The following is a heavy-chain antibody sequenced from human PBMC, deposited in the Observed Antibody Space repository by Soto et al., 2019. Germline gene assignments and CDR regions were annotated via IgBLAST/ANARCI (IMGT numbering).Heavy chain of an antibody. CDR3: ARGYYYDSSGYYMYYFDY. D-gene: IGHD3-22*01. V-gene: IGHV4-59*01. J-gene: IGHJ4*02. CDR1: GGSISSYY. Sequence: PSETLSLTCTVSGGSISSYYWSWIRQPPGKGLEWIGYIYYTGLSNSNPSLNSRVTMSVDTSKNQFSLKLSSVTAADTAVYYCARGYYYDSSGYYMYYFDYWGQGTLVTVSS. CDR2: IYYTGLS.